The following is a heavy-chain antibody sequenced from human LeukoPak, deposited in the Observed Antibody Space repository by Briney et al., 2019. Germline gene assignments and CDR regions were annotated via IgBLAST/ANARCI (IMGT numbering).Heavy chain of an antibody. CDR3: AKVGIAAAGTPLDY. CDR1: GFTFSSYG. D-gene: IGHD6-13*01. V-gene: IGHV3-30*18. J-gene: IGHJ4*02. Sequence: GRSLRLSCAASGFTFSSYGMHWVRQAPGKGLEWVAVISYDGSNKYYADSVKGRFTICRDNSQNTLYLQMNSLRAEDTAVYYCAKVGIAAAGTPLDYWGQGTLVTVSS. CDR2: ISYDGSNK.